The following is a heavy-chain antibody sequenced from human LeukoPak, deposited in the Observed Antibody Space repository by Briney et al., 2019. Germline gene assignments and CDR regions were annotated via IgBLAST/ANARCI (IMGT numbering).Heavy chain of an antibody. CDR2: INHSGST. J-gene: IGHJ3*02. CDR1: GGSFSGYY. V-gene: IGHV4-34*01. D-gene: IGHD3-10*01. Sequence: PSETLSLTCAVYGGSFSGYYWSWIRQPPGKGLEWVGEINHSGSTNYNPYFKSRVTISVDTSKNQFSLKLSSVTAADRGVYYCARVRVRGVIKLARNDAFDIWGQGTMVTVSS. CDR3: ARVRVRGVIKLARNDAFDI.